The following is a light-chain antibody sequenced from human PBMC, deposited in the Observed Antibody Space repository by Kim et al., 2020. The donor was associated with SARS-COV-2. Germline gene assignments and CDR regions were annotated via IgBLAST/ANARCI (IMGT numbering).Light chain of an antibody. CDR2: AAS. CDR3: LQANSFPFT. J-gene: IGKJ2*01. V-gene: IGKV1-12*01. Sequence: DIQMAQSPSSVSASVGDSVTITCRASQRISTWVAWFQQKPGEAPKLLIFAASRLQTGVPSRFSGSGSGTDFTLTISSLEPEDFATYYCLQANSFPFTFGQGTKLEIK. CDR1: QRISTW.